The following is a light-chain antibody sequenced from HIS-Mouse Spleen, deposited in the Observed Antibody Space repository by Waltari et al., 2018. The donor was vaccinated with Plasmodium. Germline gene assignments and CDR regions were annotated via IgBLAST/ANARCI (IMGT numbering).Light chain of an antibody. CDR3: SSYTSSSTLV. CDR2: DDS. J-gene: IGLJ2*01. V-gene: IGLV2-14*03. CDR1: SSDVGGYNY. Sequence: QSALTQPASVSGSPGQSITISCTGTSSDVGGYNYVSWYQQHPGKAPKLMIYDDSNRSSCVSNLFSASKSGNTASLTISGLQAEDEADYYCSSYTSSSTLVFGGGTKLTVL.